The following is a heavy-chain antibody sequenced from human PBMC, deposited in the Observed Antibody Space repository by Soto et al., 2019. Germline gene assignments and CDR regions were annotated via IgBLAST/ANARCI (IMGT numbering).Heavy chain of an antibody. CDR2: ISWNSGSI. CDR1: GFTFDDYA. V-gene: IGHV3-9*01. CDR3: AKDRFGYCSSTSCPIGRMDV. J-gene: IGHJ6*02. Sequence: GGSLRLSCAASGFTFDDYAMHWVRQAPGKGLEWVSGISWNSGSIGYADSVKGRSTISRDNAKNSLYLQMNSLRAEDTALYYCAKDRFGYCSSTSCPIGRMDVWGQGTTVTVSS. D-gene: IGHD2-2*01.